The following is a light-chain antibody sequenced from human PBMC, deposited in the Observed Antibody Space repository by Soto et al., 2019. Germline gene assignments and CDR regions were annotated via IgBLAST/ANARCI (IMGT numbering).Light chain of an antibody. CDR3: QKYNSAPWT. J-gene: IGKJ1*01. CDR1: QDIRNY. V-gene: IGKV1-27*01. CDR2: SAS. Sequence: DIPMTQSPSSVSASVGDRVTITCRASQDIRNYLAWYQQQPGKAPKLLMFSASILQSGVPSRFSGSGSGTDFTLTITSLQPEDVATYYCQKYNSAPWTFGQGTKVEVK.